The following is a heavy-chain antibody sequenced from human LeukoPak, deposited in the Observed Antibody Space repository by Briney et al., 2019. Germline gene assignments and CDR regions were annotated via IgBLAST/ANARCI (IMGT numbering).Heavy chain of an antibody. V-gene: IGHV4-59*12. CDR2: ISSIGVT. J-gene: IGHJ4*02. Sequence: PSETLSLTCTVSGDSMSSYYWTWIRQPPGKGLEWIGYISSIGVTNSNPTLRSRVSISLDTAKNQFYLNVESVTAADTAVYYCARVGSGSFDYWGQGTLVTVSS. CDR3: ARVGSGSFDY. D-gene: IGHD1-1*01. CDR1: GDSMSSYY.